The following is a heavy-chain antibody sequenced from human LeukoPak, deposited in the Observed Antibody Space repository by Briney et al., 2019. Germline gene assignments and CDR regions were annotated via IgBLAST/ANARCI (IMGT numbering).Heavy chain of an antibody. CDR1: GYTFTGYY. Sequence: ASVKVSCKASGYTFTGYYMHWVRQAPGQGFEWMGWINPNSGGTNYAQKFQGRVTMTRDTSISIAYMELSRLRSDDTAVYYRATLGVVTHFYYYYYMDVWGKGTTVTVSS. D-gene: IGHD3-3*01. V-gene: IGHV1-2*02. CDR3: ATLGVVTHFYYYYYMDV. J-gene: IGHJ6*03. CDR2: INPNSGGT.